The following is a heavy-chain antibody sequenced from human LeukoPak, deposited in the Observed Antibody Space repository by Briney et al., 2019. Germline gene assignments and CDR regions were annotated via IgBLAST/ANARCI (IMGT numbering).Heavy chain of an antibody. V-gene: IGHV3-64D*06. CDR2: IGDNGGST. Sequence: GGSPRLSCSASGFILRSHAMHWVRQAPGQGLEYVSRIGDNGGSTYYADSVKGRFTISRDNSKNTLYLQMSSLRAVDTAVYYCVKDNEAGGSPFDRWGQGTQVTVSS. D-gene: IGHD1-1*01. CDR3: VKDNEAGGSPFDR. CDR1: GFILRSHA. J-gene: IGHJ4*02.